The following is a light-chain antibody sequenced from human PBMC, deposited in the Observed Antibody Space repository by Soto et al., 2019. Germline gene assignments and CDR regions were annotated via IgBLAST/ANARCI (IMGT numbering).Light chain of an antibody. CDR1: QNVARN. J-gene: IGKJ1*01. CDR2: GAS. V-gene: IGKV3-15*01. Sequence: ENVLTQSPGTLSLSPGESATLSCRASQNVARNYLAWYQQKPDQAPRLLIYGASTRATGIPARFSGSGSGTEFTLTISSLQSEDFAVYYCQQYNNWPRTFGQGTKVDIK. CDR3: QQYNNWPRT.